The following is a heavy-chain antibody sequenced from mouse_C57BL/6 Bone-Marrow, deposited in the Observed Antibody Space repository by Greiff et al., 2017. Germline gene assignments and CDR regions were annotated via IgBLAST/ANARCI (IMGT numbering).Heavy chain of an antibody. CDR2: IDPSDSNT. Sequence: VQLQQPGAELVKPGASVKLSCKASGYTFTSYWMQWVKQRPGQGLEWIGEIDPSDSNTNYNQKFKGKATLTVDTSSSTAYMQLSSLTSEDSAVYYGAHYYGSSFDYWGQGTTLTVSS. J-gene: IGHJ2*01. V-gene: IGHV1-50*01. CDR1: GYTFTSYW. CDR3: AHYYGSSFDY. D-gene: IGHD1-1*01.